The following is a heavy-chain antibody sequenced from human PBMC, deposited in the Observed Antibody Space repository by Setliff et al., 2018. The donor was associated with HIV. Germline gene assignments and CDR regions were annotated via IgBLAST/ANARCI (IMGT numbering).Heavy chain of an antibody. D-gene: IGHD6-13*01. CDR3: AKDLGPIAAVGGTGQRWFDP. CDR1: GFTFSSYG. J-gene: IGHJ5*02. CDR2: IWYDGSNK. Sequence: GGSLRLSCAASGFTFSSYGMHWVRQAPGKGLEWVAVIWYDGSNKYYADSVKGRFTISRDNSKNTVYLQMNSLRAEDTAVYYCAKDLGPIAAVGGTGQRWFDPWGQGTLVTVSS. V-gene: IGHV3-30*02.